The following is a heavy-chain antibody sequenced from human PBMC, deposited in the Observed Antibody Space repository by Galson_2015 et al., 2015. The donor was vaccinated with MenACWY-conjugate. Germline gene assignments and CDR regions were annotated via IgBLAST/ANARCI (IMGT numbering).Heavy chain of an antibody. V-gene: IGHV7-4-1*02. D-gene: IGHD1-26*01. Sequence: SVKVSCKASGYTFNNYGMNWVRQAPGQGLEWMGWINTNTGNPTYAQGFTGRFVFSLDTSVSTAYLQISSLKAEGTAVYYCARDVGATTLDYWGLGTLVTVSS. CDR2: INTNTGNP. CDR1: GYTFNNYG. J-gene: IGHJ4*02. CDR3: ARDVGATTLDY.